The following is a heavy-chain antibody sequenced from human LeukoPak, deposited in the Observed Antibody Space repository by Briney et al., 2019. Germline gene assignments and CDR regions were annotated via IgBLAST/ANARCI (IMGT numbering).Heavy chain of an antibody. Sequence: PGGSLRLSCAASGFTFSSYWMSWVRQAPGKGLEWVANIKQDGSEKCYVDSVKGRFTISRDNAKNSLYLQMNSLRAEDTAVYYCARDMTIFGVVLGAFDIWGQGTMVTVSS. J-gene: IGHJ3*02. CDR2: IKQDGSEK. V-gene: IGHV3-7*01. CDR1: GFTFSSYW. D-gene: IGHD3-3*01. CDR3: ARDMTIFGVVLGAFDI.